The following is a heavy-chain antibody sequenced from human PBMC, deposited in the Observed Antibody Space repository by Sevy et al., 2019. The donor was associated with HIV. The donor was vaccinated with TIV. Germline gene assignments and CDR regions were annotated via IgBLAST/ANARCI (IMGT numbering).Heavy chain of an antibody. J-gene: IGHJ4*02. V-gene: IGHV4-59*08. CDR2: IYYNGHI. Sequence: SDTLSLTCTVSDGSITSLYWNWIRQPPGKGLEWIANIYYNGHINYNPSLKSRVTLSLDTSKNQFSLRLSSVTAADTAMYYCAGENAWGRGYSWGQGTLVTVSS. CDR1: DGSITSLY. D-gene: IGHD1-26*01. CDR3: AGENAWGRGYS.